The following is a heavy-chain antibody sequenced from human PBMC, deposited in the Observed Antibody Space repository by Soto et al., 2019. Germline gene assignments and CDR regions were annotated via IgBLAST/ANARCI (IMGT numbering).Heavy chain of an antibody. Sequence: HVQLVESGGGVVQPGRSLRLSCAASGFTFSSYAMHWVRQAPGKGLEGVAVISYDGSNKASADSVKGRFTISRDNSKNTLFLQMNSLRVEDTAVYYCAKALVKTSSWPADWGQGTLVTVSS. CDR3: AKALVKTSSWPAD. CDR1: GFTFSSYA. V-gene: IGHV3-30*18. D-gene: IGHD2-2*01. CDR2: ISYDGSNK. J-gene: IGHJ4*02.